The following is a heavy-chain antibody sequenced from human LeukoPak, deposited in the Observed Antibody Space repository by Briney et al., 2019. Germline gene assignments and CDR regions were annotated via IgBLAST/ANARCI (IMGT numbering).Heavy chain of an antibody. Sequence: SGTLSLTCAVSGGSISSYNWWTWVRQSPGKGLEWIGEIFHSGSTSYSPSLESRVTMSIDKSKNQFSLKLTSVTAADTAVYYCGRRRLVYCTGSSCFGDYWGQGTLVTVSS. V-gene: IGHV4-4*02. D-gene: IGHD2-8*02. CDR1: GGSISSYNW. CDR2: IFHSGST. J-gene: IGHJ4*02. CDR3: GRRRLVYCTGSSCFGDY.